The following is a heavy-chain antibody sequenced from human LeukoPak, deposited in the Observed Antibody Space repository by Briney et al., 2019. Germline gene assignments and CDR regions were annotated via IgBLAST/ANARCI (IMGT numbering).Heavy chain of an antibody. CDR1: GGSINSYY. V-gene: IGHV4-59*08. CDR2: IYYSGIT. Sequence: SETLSLTCTVSGGSINSYYWSWIRQPPGKGLEWIGYIYYSGITNYNPSLKSRVAISVDKSTVSLKLSSVTAADTAVYYCARPEYNGYDFDWGQGTLVTVSS. D-gene: IGHD5-12*01. J-gene: IGHJ4*02. CDR3: ARPEYNGYDFD.